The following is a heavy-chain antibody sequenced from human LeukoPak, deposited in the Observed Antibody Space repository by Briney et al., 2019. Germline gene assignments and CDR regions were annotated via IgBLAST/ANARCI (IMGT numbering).Heavy chain of an antibody. CDR3: AADAGFNWFDP. CDR1: GFTFSSYS. V-gene: IGHV3-21*01. J-gene: IGHJ5*02. CDR2: ISSSSYI. Sequence: PGGSLRLSCAASGFTFSSYSMNWVRQAPGKGLEWVSSISSSSYIYYADSVKGRFTISRDNAKNSLYLQMNSLRAEDTAVYYCAADAGFNWFDPWGQGTLVTVSS.